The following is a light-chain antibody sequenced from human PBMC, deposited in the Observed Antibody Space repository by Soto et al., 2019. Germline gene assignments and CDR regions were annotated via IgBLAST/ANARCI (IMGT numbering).Light chain of an antibody. CDR2: DAS. Sequence: AIQLTQSPSSLSASVGDRVTITCRASQGISSALACYQQKPGKAPKLLIYDASSLESGAPSRFSGSGSGTDFTLTISSLQPEDFATYYCQQFNSYPLTFGGGTKVEIK. J-gene: IGKJ4*01. CDR1: QGISSA. CDR3: QQFNSYPLT. V-gene: IGKV1-13*02.